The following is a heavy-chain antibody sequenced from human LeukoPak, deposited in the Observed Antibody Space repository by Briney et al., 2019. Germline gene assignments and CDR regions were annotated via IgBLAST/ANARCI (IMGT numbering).Heavy chain of an antibody. D-gene: IGHD2-2*01. Sequence: PSETLSLTCAIYGGSFSGYYWSWIRQPPGKGLEWIGEINHSGSTNYNPSLKSRVTISVDTSKNQFSLKLSSVTAADTAVYYCASALYCSSTSCYIKGGRYYYYYMDVWGKGTTVTVSS. CDR3: ASALYCSSTSCYIKGGRYYYYYMDV. CDR1: GGSFSGYY. V-gene: IGHV4-34*01. J-gene: IGHJ6*03. CDR2: INHSGST.